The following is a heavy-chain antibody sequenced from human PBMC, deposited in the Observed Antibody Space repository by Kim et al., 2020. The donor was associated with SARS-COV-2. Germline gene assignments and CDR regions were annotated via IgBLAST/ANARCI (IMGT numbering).Heavy chain of an antibody. Sequence: SETLSLTCAVYGGSFSGYYWSWIRQPPGKGLEWIGEINHSGSTNYNPSLKSRVTISVDTSKNQFSLKLSSVTAADTAVYYCARGRGYYDILTGPFPESSFDYWGQGTLVTVSS. CDR3: ARGRGYYDILTGPFPESSFDY. V-gene: IGHV4-34*01. CDR1: GGSFSGYY. CDR2: INHSGST. D-gene: IGHD3-9*01. J-gene: IGHJ4*02.